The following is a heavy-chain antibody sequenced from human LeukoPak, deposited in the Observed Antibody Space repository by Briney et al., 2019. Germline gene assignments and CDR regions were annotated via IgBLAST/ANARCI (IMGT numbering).Heavy chain of an antibody. CDR2: ISYDGSNK. V-gene: IGHV3-30*01. J-gene: IGHJ6*03. CDR3: ARDWATGGNYYFMGV. D-gene: IGHD3-16*01. Sequence: QPGRSLRLSCAASGFTFSHYAMYWVRQAPGKGLEWVAVISYDGSNKYYADSVKGRFTISRDNSRNTLYLQMHSLRAEDTAVYYCARDWATGGNYYFMGVWGTGITVTVSS. CDR1: GFTFSHYA.